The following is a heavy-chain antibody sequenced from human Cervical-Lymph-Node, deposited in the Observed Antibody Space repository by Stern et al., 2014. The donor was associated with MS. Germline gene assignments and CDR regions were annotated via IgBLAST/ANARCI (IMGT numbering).Heavy chain of an antibody. CDR1: GYRFTAYY. CDR2: IDPNSGGT. J-gene: IGHJ6*02. V-gene: IGHV1-2*02. CDR3: ARERHSMDV. Sequence: VQLVQSGAEVKKPGASVKVSCKASGYRFTAYYMHWVRQAPGQGLEWMGWIDPNSGGTQSAQNFQGRVTMTRDTSISTFYMELSGLTSDDTAVFYCARERHSMDVWGQGTTVTVSS.